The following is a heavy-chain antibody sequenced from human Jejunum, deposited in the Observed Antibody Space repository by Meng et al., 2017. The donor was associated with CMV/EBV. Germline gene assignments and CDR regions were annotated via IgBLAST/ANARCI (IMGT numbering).Heavy chain of an antibody. D-gene: IGHD1-26*01. J-gene: IGHJ4*02. CDR2: IIPVLDKT. V-gene: IGHV1-69*04. CDR1: GRTFSNSA. Sequence: CKADGRTFSNSATSWVRQAPGQGLEWLGNIIPVLDKTNYAQKFQGRVTITADRSTNTAYMELSSLRSDDTAVYYCAGGLGGTIDYWGQGTLVTVSS. CDR3: AGGLGGTIDY.